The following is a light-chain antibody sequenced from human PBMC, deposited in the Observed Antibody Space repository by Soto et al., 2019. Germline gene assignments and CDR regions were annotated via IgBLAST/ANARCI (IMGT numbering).Light chain of an antibody. V-gene: IGKV3-20*01. CDR1: QSISNDY. J-gene: IGKJ2*01. CDR2: LPS. CDR3: HKYGSSPYT. Sequence: EIVLTQAPGTLSFYTGERATLSCRASQSISNDYLAWYHQKPGQSHSLLIYLPSSRANGIPDRFSGSGSVPDFTLTISRLEPGDFAVNYCHKYGSSPYTFGQGNKLEIK.